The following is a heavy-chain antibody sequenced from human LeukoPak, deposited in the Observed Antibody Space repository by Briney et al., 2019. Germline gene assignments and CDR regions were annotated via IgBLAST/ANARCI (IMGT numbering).Heavy chain of an antibody. J-gene: IGHJ5*02. V-gene: IGHV3-23*01. CDR2: INNFGGST. CDR3: AKDKITGYSRNWFDP. Sequence: GGSLRLSCAASGFTFSSYSMGWVRQAPGKGLEWVSVINNFGGSTFYADSVKGRFTISRDNSKSTLYLQMNSLRAEDTAVYYCAKDKITGYSRNWFDPWGQGTLVTVSS. CDR1: GFTFSSYS. D-gene: IGHD6-13*01.